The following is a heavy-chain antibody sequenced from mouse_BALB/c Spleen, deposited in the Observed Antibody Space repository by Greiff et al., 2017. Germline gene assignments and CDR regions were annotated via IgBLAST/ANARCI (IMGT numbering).Heavy chain of an antibody. CDR3: AREAGLRRYFDY. V-gene: IGHV2-9*02. Sequence: VQLVESGPGLVAPSQSLSITCTVSGFSLTSYGVHWVRQPPGKGLVWLGVIWAGGSTNYNSALMSRLSISKDNSKSQVFLKMNSLQTDDTAMYYCAREAGLRRYFDYWGQGTTLTVSS. CDR2: IWAGGST. J-gene: IGHJ2*01. CDR1: GFSLTSYG. D-gene: IGHD2-4*01.